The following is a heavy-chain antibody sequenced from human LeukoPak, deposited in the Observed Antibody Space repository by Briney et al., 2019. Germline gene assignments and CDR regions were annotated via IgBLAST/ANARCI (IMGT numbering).Heavy chain of an antibody. Sequence: SETLSLTCTVSGDSITNNHWSWIRQPPGKGLKWLGHISYTGNTNYNPSLKSRLTISVDTSKNHFSLTLTSVTAADTALYYCARHIFPDGSPFDSWGQGSLVTVSS. J-gene: IGHJ4*02. CDR2: ISYTGNT. V-gene: IGHV4-59*08. CDR1: GDSITNNH. CDR3: ARHIFPDGSPFDS. D-gene: IGHD3-10*01.